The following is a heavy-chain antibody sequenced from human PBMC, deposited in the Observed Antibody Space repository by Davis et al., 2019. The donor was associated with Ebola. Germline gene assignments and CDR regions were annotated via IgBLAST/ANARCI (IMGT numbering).Heavy chain of an antibody. CDR2: IRSNAYGGTT. J-gene: IGHJ6*02. D-gene: IGHD3-3*01. Sequence: GGSLRLSCTASGFTFGDYAMSWVRQAPGKGLEWVGFIRSNAYGGTTEYAVSVKGRFTISRDDSKSIAYLQMNSLKTEDTAVYYCTRDRRVYDFWSGYYYYYGMDVWGQGTTVTVSS. CDR1: GFTFGDYA. V-gene: IGHV3-49*04. CDR3: TRDRRVYDFWSGYYYYYGMDV.